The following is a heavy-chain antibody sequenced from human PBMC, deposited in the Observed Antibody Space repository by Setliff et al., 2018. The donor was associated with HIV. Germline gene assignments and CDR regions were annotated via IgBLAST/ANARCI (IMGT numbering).Heavy chain of an antibody. CDR3: ARGLTSRRGNWFDP. Sequence: SETLSLTCTVSGDSLIGFYWGWIRQPPGEGPEWIGHISSSGSTNYSPSLRSRVIMSVDTSQNLFSLILTSVTAADTAVYYCARGLTSRRGNWFDPWGQGTLDTVSS. D-gene: IGHD3-10*01. J-gene: IGHJ5*02. CDR1: GDSLIGFY. CDR2: ISSSGST. V-gene: IGHV4-59*01.